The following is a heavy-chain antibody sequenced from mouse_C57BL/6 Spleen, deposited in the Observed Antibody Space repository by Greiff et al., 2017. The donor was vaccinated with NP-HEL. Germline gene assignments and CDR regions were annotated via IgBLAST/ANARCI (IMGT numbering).Heavy chain of an antibody. D-gene: IGHD1-1*01. V-gene: IGHV1-39*01. J-gene: IGHJ1*03. CDR2: INPNYGTT. CDR1: GYSFTDYN. Sequence: VQLKESGPELVKPGASVKISCKASGYSFTDYNMNWVKQSNGKSLEWIGVINPNYGTTSYNQKFKGKATLTVDQSSSTAYMQLNSLTSEDSAVYYCARGDYGSPWWYFDVWGTGTTVTVSS. CDR3: ARGDYGSPWWYFDV.